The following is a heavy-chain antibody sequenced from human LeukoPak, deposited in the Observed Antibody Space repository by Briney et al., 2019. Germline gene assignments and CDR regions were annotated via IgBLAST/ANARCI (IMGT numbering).Heavy chain of an antibody. CDR3: ASRVNTAMVTTPLDY. CDR2: INHSGST. V-gene: IGHV4-34*01. J-gene: IGHJ4*02. CDR1: GGSFSGYY. Sequence: SETLSLTCAVYGGSFSGYYWSWIRQPPGKGLEWIGEINHSGSTNYNPSLKSRVTISVDTSKNQFSLKLSSVTAADTAVYYCASRVNTAMVTTPLDYWGQGTLVTVSS. D-gene: IGHD5-18*01.